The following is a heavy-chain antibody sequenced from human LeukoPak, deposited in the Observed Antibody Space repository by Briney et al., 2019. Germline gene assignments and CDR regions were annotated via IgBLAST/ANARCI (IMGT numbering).Heavy chain of an antibody. V-gene: IGHV3-30*18. CDR3: AKIAREDAFDF. CDR2: ISYDGSDK. Sequence: GGSLRLSCRASGFTFSDYGMHWVRQAPGKGLVWVAVISYDGSDKYYGDSVKGRFTISRDNSKNTLYLQMNSLRAEDTAVYYCAKIAREDAFDFWGHGTMVTVSS. D-gene: IGHD2-21*01. CDR1: GFTFSDYG. J-gene: IGHJ3*01.